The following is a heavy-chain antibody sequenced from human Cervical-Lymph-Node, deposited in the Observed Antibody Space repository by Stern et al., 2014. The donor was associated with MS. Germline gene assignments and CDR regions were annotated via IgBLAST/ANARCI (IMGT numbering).Heavy chain of an antibody. CDR1: GYTFTAFF. CDR3: AREATKIIVGIDY. V-gene: IGHV1-2*06. D-gene: IGHD2/OR15-2a*01. Sequence: VQLLESGAKMKKPGASVKVSCRASGYTFTAFFIHWVRQVPGQGLEWMGRLNPNSDDPTYAQNFQDRVTMTSDTSISTAYLELNRLNSADTAVYYCAREATKIIVGIDYWGQGTLVTVSS. CDR2: LNPNSDDP. J-gene: IGHJ4*02.